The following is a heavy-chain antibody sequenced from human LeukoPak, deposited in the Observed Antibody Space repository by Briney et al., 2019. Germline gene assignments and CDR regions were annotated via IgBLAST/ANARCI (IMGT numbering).Heavy chain of an antibody. CDR2: IYYSGST. CDR1: GGSISSYY. Sequence: PSETLSLTCTVSGGSISSYYWSWIRQPPGKGLEWIGYIYYSGSTNCNPSLKSRATISVDTSKNQFSLKLSSVTAADTAVYYCAREGEILYYGMDVWGQGTTVTVSS. CDR3: AREGEILYYGMDV. J-gene: IGHJ6*02. D-gene: IGHD1-26*01. V-gene: IGHV4-59*01.